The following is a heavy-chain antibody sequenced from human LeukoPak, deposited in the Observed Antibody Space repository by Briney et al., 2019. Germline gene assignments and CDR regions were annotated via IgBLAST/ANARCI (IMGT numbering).Heavy chain of an antibody. CDR2: ISSSSRTI. D-gene: IGHD6-19*01. CDR1: GFTFSSYS. Sequence: QSGGSLRLSCAASGFTFSSYSINWVRQAPGKGLEWLSYISSSSRTISYADPLKGRFTVSRDNAKNSLDLQMNSLRVEDTAVYYCARVGTSGWTSDYWGQGTLVTVSS. V-gene: IGHV3-48*04. J-gene: IGHJ4*02. CDR3: ARVGTSGWTSDY.